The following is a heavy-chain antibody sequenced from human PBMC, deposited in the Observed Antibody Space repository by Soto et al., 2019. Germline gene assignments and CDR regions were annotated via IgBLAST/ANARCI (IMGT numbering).Heavy chain of an antibody. D-gene: IGHD1-1*01. J-gene: IGHJ4*02. CDR2: INAGNGNT. Sequence: ASVKVSCKASGYTFTSYAMHWVRQAPGQRLEWMGWINAGNGNTKYAQKFQGRATITADTSTSTAYMELSSLRSEDTAVYYCARETSREMEQLWGQGTLVTVSS. V-gene: IGHV1-3*01. CDR1: GYTFTSYA. CDR3: ARETSREMEQL.